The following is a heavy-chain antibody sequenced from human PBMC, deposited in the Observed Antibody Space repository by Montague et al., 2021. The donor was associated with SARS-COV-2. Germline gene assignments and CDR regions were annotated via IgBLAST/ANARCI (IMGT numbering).Heavy chain of an antibody. Sequence: SETLSLTCTVSGGSISSYYWSWIRQPPGKGLEWIAYIHYSGRTNFNPSLRSRVTMSVDTSKSQFSLKLSSVTAADTAVYYCARVVYCSNSGCYTPYYMDVWGKGTTVTVSS. CDR2: IHYSGRT. CDR3: ARVVYCSNSGCYTPYYMDV. CDR1: GGSISSYY. D-gene: IGHD2-8*01. J-gene: IGHJ6*03. V-gene: IGHV4-59*01.